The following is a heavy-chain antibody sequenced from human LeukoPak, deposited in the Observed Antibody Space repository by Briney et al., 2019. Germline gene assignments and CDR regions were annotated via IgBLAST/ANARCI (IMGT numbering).Heavy chain of an antibody. V-gene: IGHV4-31*03. J-gene: IGHJ4*02. CDR2: IYYSGST. CDR3: ARIDILTGYGVDY. Sequence: KPSQTLSLTCTVSGGSISSGGNYWSWIRQHPGKGLEWIGYIYYSGSTYYNPSLKSRVTISVDTSKNQFSLKLSSVTAADTAVYYCARIDILTGYGVDYWGQGTLVTVSS. D-gene: IGHD3-9*01. CDR1: GGSISSGGNY.